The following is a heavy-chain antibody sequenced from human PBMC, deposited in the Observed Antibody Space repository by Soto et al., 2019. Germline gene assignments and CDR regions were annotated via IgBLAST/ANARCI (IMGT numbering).Heavy chain of an antibody. CDR1: GYTFRGYS. CDR2: IFIGNGDT. V-gene: IGHV1-3*04. J-gene: IGHJ2*01. Sequence: QVQIVQSGAEVKKPGASVKVSCKAPGYTFRGYSMHWVRQAPGQRLEWMGWIFIGNGDTKYSQHFQDRVTMTRDTSAATVSMVLSNLTSEDTAVYYCARDRTRSLFPNYWYFELWGRGTLVTV. CDR3: ARDRTRSLFPNYWYFEL.